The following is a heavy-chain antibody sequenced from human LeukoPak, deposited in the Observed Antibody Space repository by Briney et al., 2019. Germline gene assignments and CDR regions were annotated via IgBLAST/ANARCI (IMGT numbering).Heavy chain of an antibody. CDR1: GGSLTGYY. J-gene: IGHJ2*01. V-gene: IGHV4-34*01. CDR2: LSHGGDT. Sequence: PSETLSLTCAVYGGSLTGYYMSWIRQSPGKGLEWLGELSHGGDTNYNPSLKRRVTISVDTSKNQFSLRLTSLTAADTAVYFCASPSECCGSAFRLWGRGTLVNVSS. CDR3: ASPSECCGSAFRL. D-gene: IGHD1-26*01.